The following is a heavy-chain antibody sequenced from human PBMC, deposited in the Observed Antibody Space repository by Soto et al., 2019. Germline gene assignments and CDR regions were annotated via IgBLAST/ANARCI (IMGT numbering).Heavy chain of an antibody. CDR1: GFTFNNYG. Sequence: QVQLVESGGGVVQPGRSLRLSCAASGFTFNNYGMHWVRQAPGKGLEWVAVISNDGSDKYYADSVKGRLTISRDNSKNTVYLQMNSLRAEDTAVYYCAKDQGIAASHGIDWGQGIMVTVSS. D-gene: IGHD6-13*01. J-gene: IGHJ3*01. CDR3: AKDQGIAASHGID. CDR2: ISNDGSDK. V-gene: IGHV3-30*18.